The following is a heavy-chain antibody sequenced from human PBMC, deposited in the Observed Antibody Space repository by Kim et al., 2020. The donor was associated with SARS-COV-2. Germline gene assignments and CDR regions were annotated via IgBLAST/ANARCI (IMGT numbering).Heavy chain of an antibody. D-gene: IGHD3-3*01. CDR1: GGSISSYY. CDR2: IYYSGST. Sequence: SETLSLTCTVSGGSISSYYWSWIRQPPGKGLEWIGYIYYSGSTNYNPSLKSRVTISVDTSKNQFSLKLSSVTAADTAVYYCAREVYYDFWSGYYGYSNHYGMDVWGQGTTVTVSS. CDR3: AREVYYDFWSGYYGYSNHYGMDV. J-gene: IGHJ6*02. V-gene: IGHV4-59*13.